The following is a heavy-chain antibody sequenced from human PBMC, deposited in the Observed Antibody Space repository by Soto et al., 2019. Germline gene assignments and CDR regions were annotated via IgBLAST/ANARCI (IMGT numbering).Heavy chain of an antibody. CDR3: AKDRLRRTSGYFFDY. D-gene: IGHD1-1*01. CDR1: GFTFSTYA. J-gene: IGHJ4*02. CDR2: VSASGLNT. V-gene: IGHV3-23*01. Sequence: EVQLLESGGKLVQPGGSLTLSCAASGFTFSTYAMAWVRQAPGKGLEWVSGVSASGLNTDYADPVKGRFYISRDNSKNTVSLHMNSLRAEDTAFYYCAKDRLRRTSGYFFDYWCQGTPVTVSS.